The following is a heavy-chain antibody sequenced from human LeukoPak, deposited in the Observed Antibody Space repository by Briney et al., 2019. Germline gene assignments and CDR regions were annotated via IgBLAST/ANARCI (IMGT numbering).Heavy chain of an antibody. CDR3: ARHRSGGTYPLDY. CDR1: GGSISSYY. CDR2: IYTSGTT. Sequence: SETLSLTCTVPGGSISSYYWSWIRQPPGKGLEWIGYIYTSGTTNYNPSLKSRVTISVDTSKNQFSLILSSVTAADTAVYYCARHRSGGTYPLDYWGQGTLVTVSS. D-gene: IGHD1-26*01. J-gene: IGHJ4*02. V-gene: IGHV4-4*09.